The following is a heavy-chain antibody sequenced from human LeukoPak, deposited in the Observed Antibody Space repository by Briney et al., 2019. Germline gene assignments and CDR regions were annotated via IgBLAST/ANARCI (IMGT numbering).Heavy chain of an antibody. Sequence: ASVKVSCKVSPYSLTDFSIHWVRQAPGEGLEWMGHIDVKDDKTVYAQNFQGRVTMTEDTSADTVYMELSTLTSADTAMYYCTTNSGTYYDSWFDPWGLGTLVIVSS. CDR1: PYSLTDFS. CDR2: IDVKDDKT. V-gene: IGHV1-24*01. CDR3: TTNSGTYYDSWFDP. D-gene: IGHD1-26*01. J-gene: IGHJ5*02.